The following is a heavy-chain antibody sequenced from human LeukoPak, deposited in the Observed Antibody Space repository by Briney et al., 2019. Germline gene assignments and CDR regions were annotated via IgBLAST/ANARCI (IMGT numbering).Heavy chain of an antibody. Sequence: GASVKVSCKASGYTFTGYYMHWVRQAPGQGLEWMGWINPNSGGTNYAQKFQGRVTMTRDTSISTAYMELSRLRSDDTAVYYCARMGCSSTSCRKGPFDYWGQGTLVTVSS. D-gene: IGHD2-2*01. J-gene: IGHJ4*02. CDR3: ARMGCSSTSCRKGPFDY. CDR2: INPNSGGT. V-gene: IGHV1-2*02. CDR1: GYTFTGYY.